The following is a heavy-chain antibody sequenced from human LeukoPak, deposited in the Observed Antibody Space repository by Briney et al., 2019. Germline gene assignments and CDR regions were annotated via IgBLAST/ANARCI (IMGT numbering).Heavy chain of an antibody. CDR3: ASGQIPMPRGY. Sequence: ASETLSLTCTISGGSITSYYWSWVRQPPGKGLEWIGYVYYSGSTSYNPSLKSRVTISLDTSKKQFSLKLSSVTAADTAVYYCASGQIPMPRGYWGQGTLVTVSS. V-gene: IGHV4-59*12. J-gene: IGHJ4*02. D-gene: IGHD2-2*01. CDR1: GGSITSYY. CDR2: VYYSGST.